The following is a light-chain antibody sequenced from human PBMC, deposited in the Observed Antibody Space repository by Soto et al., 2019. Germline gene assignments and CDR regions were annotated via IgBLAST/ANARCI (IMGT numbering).Light chain of an antibody. Sequence: QLVLTQSPSASASLGASVKLTCTLSSGHRSYTIAWNQQLPEKGPRYLMTLNSDGSHRKGDGIPDRFSGSSSGAERYLIISSLQSEDEADYSCQTWGTGHVVFGGGTKLTVL. CDR3: QTWGTGHVV. CDR1: SGHRSYT. V-gene: IGLV4-69*01. J-gene: IGLJ2*01. CDR2: LNSDGSH.